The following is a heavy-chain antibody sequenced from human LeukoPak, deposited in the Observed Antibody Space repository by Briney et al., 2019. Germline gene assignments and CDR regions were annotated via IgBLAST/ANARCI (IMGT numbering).Heavy chain of an antibody. J-gene: IGHJ4*02. D-gene: IGHD6-13*01. V-gene: IGHV4-34*01. CDR3: ARGSLNPYIAAAGSLDY. Sequence: SETLSLTCAVYGGSFSGYYWSWIRQPPGKGLEWLGEINHSGSTNYNPSLKSRVTISVDTSKNQFSLKLSSVTAADTAVYYCARGSLNPYIAAAGSLDYWGQGTLVTVSS. CDR2: INHSGST. CDR1: GGSFSGYY.